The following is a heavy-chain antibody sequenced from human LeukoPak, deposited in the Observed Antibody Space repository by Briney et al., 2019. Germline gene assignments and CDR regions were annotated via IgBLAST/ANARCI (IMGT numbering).Heavy chain of an antibody. Sequence: PGGSLRLSCAASGFTFTDYYVNWIRQAPGKGLEWVAYISNSGSTIYYADSVRGRFTISRDNAKNSLYLQMNSLRAEDTAVYYCARQFGGGPSDSWGQGTLVTVSS. J-gene: IGHJ5*01. CDR1: GFTFTDYY. V-gene: IGHV3-11*01. D-gene: IGHD3-16*01. CDR2: ISNSGSTI. CDR3: ARQFGGGPSDS.